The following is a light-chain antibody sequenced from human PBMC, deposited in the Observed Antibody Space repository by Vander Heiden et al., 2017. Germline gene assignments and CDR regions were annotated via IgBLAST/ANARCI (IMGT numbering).Light chain of an antibody. CDR3: QQSDSYPRT. Sequence: GDRVTISCRMSQGISSYLAWYQQKPGIAPELLIYAASTLQSGVLSRYSGSGSGTAFTLTISFLKFQHFPTFFSQQSDSYPRTFGQGSKLXIK. CDR2: AAS. CDR1: QGISSY. V-gene: IGKV1D-8*02. J-gene: IGKJ1*01.